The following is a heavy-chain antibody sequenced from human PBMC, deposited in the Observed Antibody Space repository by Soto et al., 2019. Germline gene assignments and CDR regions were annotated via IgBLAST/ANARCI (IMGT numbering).Heavy chain of an antibody. CDR3: AKALGYGSGGSCYPPRYYYGMYV. V-gene: IGHV3-30*18. CDR2: ISYDGSKK. D-gene: IGHD2-15*01. Sequence: QVQLAESGGGVVQPGRSLRLSCAASGFTLSSFGMHWVRQAPGKGLEWVAGISYDGSKKYHADPVKGRFTISRDNSKNTLYLQMNSLRADDTAVYYCAKALGYGSGGSCYPPRYYYGMYVWGQGTTVTVSS. J-gene: IGHJ6*02. CDR1: GFTLSSFG.